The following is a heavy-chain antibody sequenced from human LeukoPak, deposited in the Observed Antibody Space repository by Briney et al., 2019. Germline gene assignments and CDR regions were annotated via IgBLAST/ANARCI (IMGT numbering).Heavy chain of an antibody. CDR1: GYTFTNYG. J-gene: IGHJ4*02. CDR2: ISLYNGDT. Sequence: ASVKVSCKASGYTFTNYGISWVRQAPGQGLEWMGWISLYNGDTNYAQKFQGRVTMTTDTSTSTAYMELRSLRSDDTAVYYCAIQPYYYDSSGYYLDYWGQGTLVTVSS. CDR3: AIQPYYYDSSGYYLDY. V-gene: IGHV1-18*01. D-gene: IGHD3-22*01.